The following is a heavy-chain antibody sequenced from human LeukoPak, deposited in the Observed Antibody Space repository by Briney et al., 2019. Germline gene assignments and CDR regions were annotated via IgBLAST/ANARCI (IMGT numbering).Heavy chain of an antibody. CDR2: INHSGST. Sequence: SETPSLTCAVYGGSFSGYYWSWIRQPPGKGLEWIGEINHSGSTNYNPSLKSRVTISVDTSKNQFSLKLSSVTAADTAVYYCARGGGSGTALVQKFDYWGQGTLVTVSS. V-gene: IGHV4-34*01. CDR3: ARGGGSGTALVQKFDY. J-gene: IGHJ4*02. D-gene: IGHD5-18*01. CDR1: GGSFSGYY.